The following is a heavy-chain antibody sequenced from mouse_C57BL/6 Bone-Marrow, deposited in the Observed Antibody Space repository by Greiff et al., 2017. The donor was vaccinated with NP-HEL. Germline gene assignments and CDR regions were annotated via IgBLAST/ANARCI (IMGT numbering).Heavy chain of an antibody. CDR3: ARLRGLRQGDAMDY. V-gene: IGHV5-6*01. CDR1: GFTFSSYG. Sequence: EVMLVESGGDLVKPGGSVKLSCAASGFTFSSYGMSWVRQTPDKRLEWVATISSGGSYTYYPDSVKGRFTISRDNAKNTLSLQMNSLKSEDTAMYYCARLRGLRQGDAMDYWGQGTSVTVSS. CDR2: ISSGGSYT. J-gene: IGHJ4*01. D-gene: IGHD2-4*01.